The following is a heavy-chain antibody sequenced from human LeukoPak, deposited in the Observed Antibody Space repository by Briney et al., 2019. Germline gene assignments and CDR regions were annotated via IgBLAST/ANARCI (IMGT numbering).Heavy chain of an antibody. V-gene: IGHV3-30*04. J-gene: IGHJ4*02. Sequence: GRSLRLSCAASGFTFSSYAMHWVRQAPGKGLEWVAVISYDGSNKYYADSVKGRFTISRDNSKNTLYLQMNSLRAEDTAVYYCATASRGYSYGWGDYFDYWGQGTLVTVSS. CDR1: GFTFSSYA. CDR2: ISYDGSNK. CDR3: ATASRGYSYGWGDYFDY. D-gene: IGHD5-18*01.